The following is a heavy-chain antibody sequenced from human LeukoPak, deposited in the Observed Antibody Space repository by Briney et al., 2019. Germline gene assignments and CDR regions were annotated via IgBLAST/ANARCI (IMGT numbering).Heavy chain of an antibody. V-gene: IGHV4-59*01. Sequence: SETLSLTCTVSGASINTYYWSWIRQPPGKGLEWIGYIYYSGTTSYNPSLRTRVTISIDTSKNQFSLKLSSVTSADTAVYYCARVLRPMASQYYFDYWGQGTLVTVSS. CDR2: IYYSGTT. J-gene: IGHJ4*02. CDR3: ARVLRPMASQYYFDY. CDR1: GASINTYY. D-gene: IGHD3-10*01.